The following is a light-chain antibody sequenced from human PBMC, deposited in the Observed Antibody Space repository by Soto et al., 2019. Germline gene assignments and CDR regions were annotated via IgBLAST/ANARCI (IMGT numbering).Light chain of an antibody. CDR1: QSVSSTY. J-gene: IGKJ1*01. Sequence: DIVLTHAPGTLSLSPGERATLSCRASQSVSSTYLAWYQQKPGQAPRLLIYGASNRDTGIPDRFSGSGSGTDFTLALSSLEPEYFAVYYCQQYGGSRWTGGEGTRVDI. CDR2: GAS. V-gene: IGKV3-20*01. CDR3: QQYGGSRWT.